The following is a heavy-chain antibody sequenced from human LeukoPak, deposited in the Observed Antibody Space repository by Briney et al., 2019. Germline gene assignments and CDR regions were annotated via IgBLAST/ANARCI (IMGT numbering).Heavy chain of an antibody. CDR3: ARVDVGTGDY. CDR2: ISAYNGNT. Sequence: ASVKVSCKASGYTFTSYGISWVRQAPGQGLEWMGWISAYNGNTNYAQKFQGRVTMTRDTSISTAYMELSRLRSDDTAVYYCARVDVGTGDYWGQGTLVTVSS. D-gene: IGHD2-2*03. J-gene: IGHJ4*02. CDR1: GYTFTSYG. V-gene: IGHV1-18*01.